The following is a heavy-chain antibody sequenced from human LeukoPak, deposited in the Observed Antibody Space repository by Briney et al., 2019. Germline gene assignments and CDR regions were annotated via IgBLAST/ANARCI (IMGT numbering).Heavy chain of an antibody. J-gene: IGHJ4*02. D-gene: IGHD3-22*01. Sequence: ASVKVSCKASGSTFTTYGISWVRQAPGQGLEWLGWINSYNGNTNYAQKFQGRVTMTTDTYTTTAYMDLRSLRSDDTALYYCARNRQGLDSSGYSYFDYWGQGTLVTVSS. V-gene: IGHV1-18*01. CDR3: ARNRQGLDSSGYSYFDY. CDR1: GSTFTTYG. CDR2: INSYNGNT.